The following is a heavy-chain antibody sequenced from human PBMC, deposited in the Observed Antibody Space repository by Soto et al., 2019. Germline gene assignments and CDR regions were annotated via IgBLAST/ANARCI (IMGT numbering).Heavy chain of an antibody. CDR3: ARHGAPTSIAAYYYYGMDV. D-gene: IGHD6-6*01. Sequence: LGESLKISCKGSGYSFTSYWIGWVRQMPGKGLEWMGIIYPGDSDTRYSPSFQGQVTISADKSISTAYLQWSSLKASDTAMYYCARHGAPTSIAAYYYYGMDVWGQGTTVTVSS. J-gene: IGHJ6*02. V-gene: IGHV5-51*01. CDR1: GYSFTSYW. CDR2: IYPGDSDT.